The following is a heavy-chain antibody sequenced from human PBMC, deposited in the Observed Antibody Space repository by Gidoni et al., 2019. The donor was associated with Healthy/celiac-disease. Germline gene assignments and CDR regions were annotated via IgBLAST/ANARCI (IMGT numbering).Heavy chain of an antibody. J-gene: IGHJ3*02. D-gene: IGHD6-19*01. CDR1: GFTFSSYT. V-gene: IGHV3-48*02. Sequence: EVQLVESGGGLVQPGGSLRLSCASSGFTFSSYTMNWVRQAPGKGLEWVSYISSSSSTIYYADSVKGRFTISRDNAKNSLYLQMNSLRDEDTAVYYCARDRLYSSGWYSTVVDAFDIWGQGTMVTVSS. CDR3: ARDRLYSSGWYSTVVDAFDI. CDR2: ISSSSSTI.